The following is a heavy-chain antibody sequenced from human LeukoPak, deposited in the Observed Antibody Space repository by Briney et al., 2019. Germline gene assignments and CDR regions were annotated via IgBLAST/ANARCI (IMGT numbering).Heavy chain of an antibody. CDR1: GGSVSSGSYY. CDR2: IYYSGST. J-gene: IGHJ4*02. D-gene: IGHD6-13*01. CDR3: ARGSTGYSRTYFDY. V-gene: IGHV4-61*01. Sequence: SETLSLTCTVSGGSVSSGSYYWSWIRQPPGKGLEWIGYIYYSGSTNYNPSLKSRVTISVDTSKNQFSLKLSSVTAADTAVYYCARGSTGYSRTYFDYWGQGTLVTVSS.